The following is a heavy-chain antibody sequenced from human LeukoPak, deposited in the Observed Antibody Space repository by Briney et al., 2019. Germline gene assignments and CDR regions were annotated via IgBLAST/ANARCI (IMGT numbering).Heavy chain of an antibody. CDR3: ARDLYSTGWSGY. V-gene: IGHV3-30*03. Sequence: GGSLRLSCAASGFSFSSYDVHWVRQAPGKGLEWVAFMSNDGTRKSYADSVKGRFTVSRDNSKNTLYLQMNSLRPEDTAVYYCARDLYSTGWSGYWGQGTLVTVSS. CDR1: GFSFSSYD. D-gene: IGHD6-19*01. CDR2: MSNDGTRK. J-gene: IGHJ4*02.